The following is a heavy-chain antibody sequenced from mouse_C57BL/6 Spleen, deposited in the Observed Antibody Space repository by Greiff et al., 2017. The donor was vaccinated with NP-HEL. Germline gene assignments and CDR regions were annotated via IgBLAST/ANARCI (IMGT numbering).Heavy chain of an antibody. CDR1: GYTFTSYG. J-gene: IGHJ2*01. Sequence: VQLVESGAELARPGASVKLSCKASGYTFTSYGISWVKQRTGQGLEWIGEIYPRSGNTYYNEKFKGKATLTADKSSSTAYMELRSLTSEDSAVYFCARGADYDDGRFDYWGQGTTLTVSS. V-gene: IGHV1-81*01. D-gene: IGHD2-4*01. CDR3: ARGADYDDGRFDY. CDR2: IYPRSGNT.